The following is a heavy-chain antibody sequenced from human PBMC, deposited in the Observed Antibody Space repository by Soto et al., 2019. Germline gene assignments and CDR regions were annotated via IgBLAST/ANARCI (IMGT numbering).Heavy chain of an antibody. Sequence: SETLSLTCSVSGGSTSSNNHYWAWIRQPPGKGLEWIGSIYYSGTTYYNPSLKSRVTISVDTSKNQFSLNLRSVTAADTAVYYCAREVPLYSTSWTGYFDYWGQGTMVTVSS. CDR3: AREVPLYSTSWTGYFDY. V-gene: IGHV4-39*02. CDR1: GGSTSSNNHY. CDR2: IYYSGTT. D-gene: IGHD6-13*01. J-gene: IGHJ4*02.